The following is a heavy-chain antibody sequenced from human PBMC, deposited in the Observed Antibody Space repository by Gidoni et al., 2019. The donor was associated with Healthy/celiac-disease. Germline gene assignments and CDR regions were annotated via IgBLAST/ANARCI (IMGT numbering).Heavy chain of an antibody. CDR1: GFTFSDHY. V-gene: IGHV3-72*01. Sequence: EVQLVESGGGLVQPGGSLRLSCAASGFTFSDHYMDWVRQAPGKGLEWVGRTRNKANSYTTEYPASVKGRFTISRDDSKNSLYLQMNSLKTEDTAVYYCARAGYYDSSGYYELFDYWGQGTLVTVSS. CDR3: ARAGYYDSSGYYELFDY. D-gene: IGHD3-22*01. CDR2: TRNKANSYTT. J-gene: IGHJ4*02.